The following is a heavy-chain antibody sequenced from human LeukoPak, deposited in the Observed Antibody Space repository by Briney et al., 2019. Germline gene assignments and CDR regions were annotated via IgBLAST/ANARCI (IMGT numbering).Heavy chain of an antibody. J-gene: IGHJ4*02. CDR2: IYYSGST. CDR1: GFTFSSYG. V-gene: IGHV4-39*07. Sequence: GSLRLSCAASGFTFSSYGMHWIRQPPGKGLEWIGSIYYSGSTYYNPSLKSRVTISVDTSKNQFSLKLSSVTAADTAVYYCAREYTLYRSGWFLDYWGQGTVVAVSS. CDR3: AREYTLYRSGWFLDY. D-gene: IGHD6-19*01.